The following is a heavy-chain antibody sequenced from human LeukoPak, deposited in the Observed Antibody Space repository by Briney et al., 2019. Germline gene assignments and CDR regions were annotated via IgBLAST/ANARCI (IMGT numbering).Heavy chain of an antibody. J-gene: IGHJ4*02. CDR2: INPNSGGT. Sequence: LEASVTVSCKASGYTFTGYYMHWVRQAPGQGREWMGWINPNSGGTNYAQKFQGRVTMTRDTSISTAYMELSRLRSDDTAVYYCARGGSSGEWFSHLDYWGQGTLVTVSS. D-gene: IGHD3-3*01. CDR1: GYTFTGYY. CDR3: ARGGSSGEWFSHLDY. V-gene: IGHV1-2*03.